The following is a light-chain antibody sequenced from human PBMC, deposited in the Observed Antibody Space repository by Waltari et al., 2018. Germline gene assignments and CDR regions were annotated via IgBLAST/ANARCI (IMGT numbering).Light chain of an antibody. Sequence: ETVLTQSPATLSLSPGDRATFSCRASQNIDSYLAWYQQKPGQAIRFLIFDAFNRPTGIPARFRGSRSGTDFNLTISSLESEDFAIYYCQQRRNWPWTFGQGTRVEIK. CDR3: QQRRNWPWT. V-gene: IGKV3-11*01. J-gene: IGKJ1*01. CDR2: DAF. CDR1: QNIDSY.